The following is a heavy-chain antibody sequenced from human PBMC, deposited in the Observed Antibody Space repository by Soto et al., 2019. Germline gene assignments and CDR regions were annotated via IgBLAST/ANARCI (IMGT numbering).Heavy chain of an antibody. CDR2: INQSGST. D-gene: IGHD3-9*01. V-gene: IGHV4-34*01. Sequence: QVQLQQWGAGLLKPSETLSLTCAVYGGSFSGYYWSWIRQPPGKGRGWIGEINQSGSTNYNPSLKSRVTISVDTSKNQFSLKLSSVTAADTAVYYCARGDAYYDILTGYSWWGQGTLVTVSS. CDR3: ARGDAYYDILTGYSW. CDR1: GGSFSGYY. J-gene: IGHJ4*02.